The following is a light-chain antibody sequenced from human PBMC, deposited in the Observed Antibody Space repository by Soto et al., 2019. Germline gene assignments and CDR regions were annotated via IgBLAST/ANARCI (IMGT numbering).Light chain of an antibody. V-gene: IGKV1-39*01. J-gene: IGKJ1*01. CDR3: QQYGSSPEWT. CDR2: AAS. CDR1: QSISTY. Sequence: DIQMTHSPSSLSASVGDRVTVTCRSSQSISTYLNWYQQRPGKAPNLLIYAASNMQSGVPSRFSGNGSGTDFALTISRLEPEDFAVYYCQQYGSSPEWTFGQGTKVDIK.